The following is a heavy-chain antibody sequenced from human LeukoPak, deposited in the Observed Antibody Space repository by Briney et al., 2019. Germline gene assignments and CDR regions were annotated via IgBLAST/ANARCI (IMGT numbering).Heavy chain of an antibody. CDR3: ARDGYDFWSGYYTGNSFDY. Sequence: GASVKVSCKASGGTFSSYAISWVRQAPGQGLEWMGGINPNSGGTNYAQKFQGRVTMTRDTSISTAYMELSRLRSDDTAVYYCARDGYDFWSGYYTGNSFDYWGQGTLVTVSS. CDR2: INPNSGGT. V-gene: IGHV1-2*02. J-gene: IGHJ4*02. D-gene: IGHD3-3*01. CDR1: GGTFSSYA.